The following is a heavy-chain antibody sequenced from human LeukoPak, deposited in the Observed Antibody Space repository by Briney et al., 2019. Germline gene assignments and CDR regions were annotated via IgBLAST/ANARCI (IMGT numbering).Heavy chain of an antibody. V-gene: IGHV4-61*02. D-gene: IGHD3-22*01. CDR1: GGSISSGSYY. CDR2: IYTSGST. CDR3: ARDLGYYYDSSGYGGWLGYFDY. Sequence: SQTLSLTCTVSGGSISSGSYYWSWIRQPAGKGLEWIGRIYTSGSTNYNPSLKSRVTISVDTSKNQFSLKLSSVTAADTAVYYCARDLGYYYDSSGYGGWLGYFDYWGQGTLVTVSS. J-gene: IGHJ4*02.